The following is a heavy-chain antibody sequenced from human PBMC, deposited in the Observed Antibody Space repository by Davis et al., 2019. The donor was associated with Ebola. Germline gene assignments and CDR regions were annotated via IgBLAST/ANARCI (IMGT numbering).Heavy chain of an antibody. Sequence: SETLSLTCSVSGGSISSSDWSWIRQPPGKGLEWIGNLHYSGNTNYNPSLMSRVTISVGKSRNQFSLKLSSVTAADTAVYYCARLRYGDYGGFDYWGQGTLVTVSS. CDR1: GGSISSSD. D-gene: IGHD4-17*01. J-gene: IGHJ4*02. V-gene: IGHV4-59*12. CDR2: LHYSGNT. CDR3: ARLRYGDYGGFDY.